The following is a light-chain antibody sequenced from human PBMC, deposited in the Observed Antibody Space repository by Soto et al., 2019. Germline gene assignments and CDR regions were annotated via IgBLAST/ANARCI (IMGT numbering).Light chain of an antibody. CDR1: SSDVGGYNY. CDR2: DVS. V-gene: IGLV2-14*01. Sequence: ALTQPASVSGSPGQSITISCTGTSSDVGGYNYVSWYQQHPGKAPKLMIYDVSNRPSGVSNRFSGSKSGNTASLTISGLQAEDEAAYYCSSYTSSSTLYVFGTGTKVTVL. J-gene: IGLJ1*01. CDR3: SSYTSSSTLYV.